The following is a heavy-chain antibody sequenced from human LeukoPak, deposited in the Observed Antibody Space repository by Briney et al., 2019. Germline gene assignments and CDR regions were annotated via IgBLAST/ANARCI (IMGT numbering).Heavy chain of an antibody. CDR1: GGSIRSYY. CDR3: ARVVTTSAFHFDY. Sequence: SETLSLTCTVSGGSIRSYYWSWIRQPPGKGLEWTGYIYYTGTTNYNPSLKSRVSISVDTSKNQFSLKLSSVTAADTAVYYCARVVTTSAFHFDYWGRGTLVTVSS. CDR2: IYYTGTT. V-gene: IGHV4-59*08. J-gene: IGHJ4*02. D-gene: IGHD5-12*01.